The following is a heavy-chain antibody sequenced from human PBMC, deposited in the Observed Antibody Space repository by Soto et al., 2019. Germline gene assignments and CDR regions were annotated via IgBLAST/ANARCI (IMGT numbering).Heavy chain of an antibody. CDR1: GFTFSDYA. V-gene: IGHV3-30*18. CDR3: AKGGRQWLVTSDFNY. D-gene: IGHD6-19*01. Sequence: VQLVESGGGVVQPGRSLRLSCEASGFTFSDYAMHWVPQAPGKGLEWVAVVSHDGRNTQYADSVKGRFTISRESTKNTVSLEMTSLRAEDTAVDYCAKGGRQWLVTSDFNYWGQGALVTVSS. CDR2: VSHDGRNT. J-gene: IGHJ4*02.